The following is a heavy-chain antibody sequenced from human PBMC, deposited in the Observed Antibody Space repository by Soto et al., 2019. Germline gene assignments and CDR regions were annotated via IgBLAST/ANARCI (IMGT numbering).Heavy chain of an antibody. CDR3: AGTVTGARYALAH. V-gene: IGHV1-69*06. CDR2: IIPIYASQ. J-gene: IGHJ4*02. Sequence: QVQLVQSGAELKKPGSSVKVSRKSSGGTFSSNAISWVRQAPGQGLEWMGGIIPIYASQNYAQNFQGRVTVTADTATSTAYSGLRRLKFADSAIYYCAGTVTGARYALAHWGRGALVIVSS. D-gene: IGHD6-19*01. CDR1: GGTFSSNA.